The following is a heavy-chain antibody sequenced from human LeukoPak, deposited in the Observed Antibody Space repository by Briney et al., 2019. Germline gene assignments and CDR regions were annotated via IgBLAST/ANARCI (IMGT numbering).Heavy chain of an antibody. V-gene: IGHV6-1*01. J-gene: IGHJ4*02. CDR1: GDSVSSDGAA. CDR3: ARDRRSVAYCGGDCYYFDY. Sequence: SQTLSLTCAISGDSVSSDGAAWNWIRQSPSRGLRWLGRTYYRSSWYNDYALSVKGRISVNPDTSKNQFSLHLTSVTPEDTAVYFCARDRRSVAYCGGDCYYFDYWGQGTRVTVSS. D-gene: IGHD2-21*02. CDR2: TYYRSSWYN.